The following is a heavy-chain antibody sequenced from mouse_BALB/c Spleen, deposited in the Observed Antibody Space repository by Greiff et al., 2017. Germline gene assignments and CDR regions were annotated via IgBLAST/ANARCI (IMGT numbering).Heavy chain of an antibody. CDR2: ISNLAYSI. J-gene: IGHJ4*01. CDR3: AKTGKYYAMDY. Sequence: EVKVEESGGGLVQPGGSRKLSCAASGFTFSDYGMAWVRQAPGKGPEWVAFISNLAYSIYYADTVTGRFTISRENAKNTLYLEMSSLRSEDTAMYYCAKTGKYYAMDYWGQGTSVTVSS. CDR1: GFTFSDYG. V-gene: IGHV5-15*02. D-gene: IGHD4-1*01.